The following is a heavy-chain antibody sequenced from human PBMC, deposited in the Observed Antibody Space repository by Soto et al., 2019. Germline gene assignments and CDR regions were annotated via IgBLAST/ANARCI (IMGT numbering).Heavy chain of an antibody. V-gene: IGHV3-23*01. Sequence: PGGSLRLSCAASGFTFSSYAMSWVRQAPGKGLEWVSAISGSGGSTYYADSVKGRFTTSRDNSKNPLYLQMNSLRAEDTAVYYCAKAEYRSSNNDYWGQRTLVTVSS. CDR1: GFTFSSYA. CDR3: AKAEYRSSNNDY. CDR2: ISGSGGST. D-gene: IGHD6-6*01. J-gene: IGHJ4*02.